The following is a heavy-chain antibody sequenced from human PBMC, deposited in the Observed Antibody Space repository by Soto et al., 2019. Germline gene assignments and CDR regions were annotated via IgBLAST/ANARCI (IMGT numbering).Heavy chain of an antibody. J-gene: IGHJ4*02. D-gene: IGHD3-10*01. CDR3: ARADYYGDPGSY. CDR1: GFTFITSW. V-gene: IGHV3-7*01. Sequence: PWGSLRLSCAASGFTFITSWISWVRQAPFKGLEWVANIKEDGSEKYYVDSVKGRFTISRDHAKNSLYLQMNSLGADDTAVYYCARADYYGDPGSYWGQGTLVTVSS. CDR2: IKEDGSEK.